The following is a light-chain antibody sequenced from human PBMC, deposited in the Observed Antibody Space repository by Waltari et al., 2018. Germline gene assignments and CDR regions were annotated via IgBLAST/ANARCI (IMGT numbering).Light chain of an antibody. CDR3: QQLNSYQS. CDR2: EAS. Sequence: IQLTQSPSSLSASVGDRVTITCRARQGISTYLAWYQQKPGKAPQLLIYEASTLQIGVPSRFSGSGSGTDFTLTISSLQPEDFATYYCQQLNSYQSFGQGTRLEIK. J-gene: IGKJ5*01. V-gene: IGKV1-9*01. CDR1: QGISTY.